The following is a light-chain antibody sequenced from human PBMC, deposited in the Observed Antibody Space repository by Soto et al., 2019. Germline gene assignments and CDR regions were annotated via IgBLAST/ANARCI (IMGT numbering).Light chain of an antibody. CDR3: SSYTTSSTWV. Sequence: QSALTQPASVSRSPGQSITISCTGTSSDVGAYNYVSWYRQHPGKGPELIIYKVTDRPSGVSSRFSGSKSGNTASLTISGLQAEDEADYYCSSYTTSSTWVFGGGTKLTVL. CDR1: SSDVGAYNY. J-gene: IGLJ3*02. V-gene: IGLV2-14*01. CDR2: KVT.